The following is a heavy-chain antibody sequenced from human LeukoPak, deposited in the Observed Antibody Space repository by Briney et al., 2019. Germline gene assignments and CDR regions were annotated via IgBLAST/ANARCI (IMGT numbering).Heavy chain of an antibody. Sequence: GGSLRLSCVASGNYWMHWVRQAPGKGLVWVSHINSDGSWTSYADSVKGRFTISRDNSKNTLYLQMNSLRAEDTAVYYCARARGDYFFDYWGQGTLVTVSS. D-gene: IGHD4-17*01. V-gene: IGHV3-74*01. CDR1: GNYW. CDR2: INSDGSWT. J-gene: IGHJ4*02. CDR3: ARARGDYFFDY.